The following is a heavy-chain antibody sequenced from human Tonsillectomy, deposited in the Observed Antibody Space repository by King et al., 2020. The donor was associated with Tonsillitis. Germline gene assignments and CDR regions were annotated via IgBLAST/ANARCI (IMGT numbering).Heavy chain of an antibody. CDR2: ISGSGGST. J-gene: IGHJ4*02. CDR3: AKGEGYCSSTSCYTSYFDY. CDR1: GFTFSSYA. V-gene: IGHV3-23*04. D-gene: IGHD2-2*02. Sequence: VQLVESGGGLVQPGGSLRLSCAASGFTFSSYAMSWVRQAPGKGLEWVSAISGSGGSTYYADSVKGRFTISRDNSKNTLYLQMNSLRAEDTGVYYCAKGEGYCSSTSCYTSYFDYWGQGTLVTVSS.